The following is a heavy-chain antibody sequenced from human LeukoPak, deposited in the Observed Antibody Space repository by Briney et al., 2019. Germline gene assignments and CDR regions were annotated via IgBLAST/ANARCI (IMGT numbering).Heavy chain of an antibody. V-gene: IGHV3-53*01. D-gene: IGHD3-22*01. J-gene: IGHJ4*02. CDR3: ARPYYYDSSGYDY. Sequence: PGGSLRLFCAASGFTVSSNYMSWVRQAPGKGLEWVSVIYSGGSTYYADSVKGRFTISRDNSKNTLYLQMNSLRAEDTDVYYCARPYYYDSSGYDYWGQGTLVTVSS. CDR2: IYSGGST. CDR1: GFTVSSNY.